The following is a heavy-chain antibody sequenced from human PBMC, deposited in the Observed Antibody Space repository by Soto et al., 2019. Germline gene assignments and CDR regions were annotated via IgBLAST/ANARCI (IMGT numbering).Heavy chain of an antibody. CDR1: GFTLTNAC. CDR3: TTLVRGYSYGDH. D-gene: IGHD5-18*01. Sequence: EGQLGESGGGLVERGGALRLSCAASGFTLTNACISWVRQAPGKGLECVDRIKTKTEGETTDYAALVKGRINVTRDYSRNTLYLQMNSLKTEDTTVYYCTTLVRGYSYGDHWGQGTQLTVSS. CDR2: IKTKTEGETT. J-gene: IGHJ4*02. V-gene: IGHV3-15*01.